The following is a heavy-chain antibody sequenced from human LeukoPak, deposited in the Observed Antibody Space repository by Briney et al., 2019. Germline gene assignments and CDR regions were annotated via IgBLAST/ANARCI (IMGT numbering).Heavy chain of an antibody. D-gene: IGHD1-26*01. CDR2: IYYSGTT. J-gene: IGHJ4*02. CDR3: ARASGWAMLGADY. Sequence: SQTLSLTYAVSAASISSGDHSWSWVQQPPWKGLARIGYIYYSGTTYDNTSIKNRVTISLETSKNQFSLKLTSVTAADTAVYYCARASGWAMLGADYWGQGTLVTVSS. V-gene: IGHV4-30-4*07. CDR1: AASISSGDHS.